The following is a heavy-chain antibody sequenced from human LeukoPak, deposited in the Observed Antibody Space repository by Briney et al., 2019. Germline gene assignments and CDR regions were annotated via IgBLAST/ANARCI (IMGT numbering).Heavy chain of an antibody. V-gene: IGHV3-53*04. CDR2: IYSGGST. D-gene: IGHD3-9*01. CDR1: GFTVSSSY. J-gene: IGHJ6*02. Sequence: GGSLRLSCAASGFTVSSSYMSWVRQAPGKGLEWVSVIYSGGSTYYADSVKGRFTISRHNSKNTLYLQMNSLRAEDTAVYYCARHHHYDILTGLYYYYGMDVWGQGTTVTVSS. CDR3: ARHHHYDILTGLYYYYGMDV.